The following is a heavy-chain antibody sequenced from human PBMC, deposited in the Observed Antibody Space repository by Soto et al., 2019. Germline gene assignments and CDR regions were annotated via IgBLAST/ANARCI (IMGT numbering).Heavy chain of an antibody. V-gene: IGHV1-8*01. CDR3: ARGKDYYGSGSYYTHSSYMDV. Sequence: ASVKVSCKASGYTFTSYDINWVRQATGQGLEWMGWMNPNSGNTGYAQKFQGRVTMTRNTSISTAYMELSSLRSEDTAVYYCARGKDYYGSGSYYTHSSYMDVWGKGTTVTVSS. D-gene: IGHD3-10*01. CDR2: MNPNSGNT. J-gene: IGHJ6*03. CDR1: GYTFTSYD.